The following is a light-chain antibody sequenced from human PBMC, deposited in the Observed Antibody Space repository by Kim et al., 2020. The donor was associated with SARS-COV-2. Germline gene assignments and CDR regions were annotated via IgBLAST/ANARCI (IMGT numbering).Light chain of an antibody. V-gene: IGLV2-8*01. CDR2: EVT. CDR3: NSYAGSTNV. Sequence: QSALSQPPSASEPPGQSVTISCTGTDNDVGRYNYVSWYQHHPGKAPRLLIYEVTKRPSGVPDRFSGSRSGNTASLTISGLQAEDEADYYCNSYAGSTNVFGTGTKVTVL. CDR1: DNDVGRYNY. J-gene: IGLJ1*01.